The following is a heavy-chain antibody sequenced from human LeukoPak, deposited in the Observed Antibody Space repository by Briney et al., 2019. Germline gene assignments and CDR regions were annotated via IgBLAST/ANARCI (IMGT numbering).Heavy chain of an antibody. V-gene: IGHV4-59*08. CDR2: IYGSGST. Sequence: SETLSLIRTVSGDSLSSHYWSWIRQPPGKGLEWIGYIYGSGSTHYDPSLRSRVTISEDTSKNQFSLKLTSVTAADTAVYYCARNVGWYSHDSWGQGTLVTVSS. CDR1: GDSLSSHY. D-gene: IGHD6-19*01. J-gene: IGHJ4*02. CDR3: ARNVGWYSHDS.